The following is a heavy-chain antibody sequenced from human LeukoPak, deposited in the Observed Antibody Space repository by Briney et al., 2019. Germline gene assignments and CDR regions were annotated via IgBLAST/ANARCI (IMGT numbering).Heavy chain of an antibody. Sequence: GGSLRLSCAASGFTVSSNYMSWVRQAPGKGLEWVSVIYSGGSTYYADSVKGRFTIPRDNSKNTLYLQMNSLRADDTAVYYCARDWPTYGTHLYWGQGTLVTVSS. CDR1: GFTVSSNY. J-gene: IGHJ4*02. CDR2: IYSGGST. V-gene: IGHV3-53*01. CDR3: ARDWPTYGTHLY. D-gene: IGHD1-14*01.